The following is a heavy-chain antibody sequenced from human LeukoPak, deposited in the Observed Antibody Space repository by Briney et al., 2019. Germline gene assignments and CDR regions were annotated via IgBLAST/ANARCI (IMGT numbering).Heavy chain of an antibody. D-gene: IGHD4-23*01. V-gene: IGHV4-31*03. CDR1: GGSIRSNGYY. J-gene: IGHJ4*02. CDR3: ARVSGYGGDAYFDY. CDR2: IYYSGST. Sequence: SETLSLTCTVSGGSIRSNGYYWSWIRQHPGKGLEWLCFIYYSGSTSYNPSLKSRLTISVDTSRSQFSLKLSSVTAADTAVYYCARVSGYGGDAYFDYWGQGTLVTVSS.